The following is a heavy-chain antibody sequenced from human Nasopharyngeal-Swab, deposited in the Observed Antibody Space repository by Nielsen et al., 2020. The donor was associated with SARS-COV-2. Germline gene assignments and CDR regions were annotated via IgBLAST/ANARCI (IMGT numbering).Heavy chain of an antibody. CDR1: GGSISSYY. Sequence: SETLSLTCTVSGGSISSYYWSWIRQPPGKGLEWIGYIYYSGSTNYNPSLKSRVTISVDTSKNQFSLKLSSVTAADTAVYYCARGAAGYYDSSGYPYFDYWGQGTLVTVSS. J-gene: IGHJ4*02. CDR2: IYYSGST. CDR3: ARGAAGYYDSSGYPYFDY. D-gene: IGHD3-22*01. V-gene: IGHV4-59*12.